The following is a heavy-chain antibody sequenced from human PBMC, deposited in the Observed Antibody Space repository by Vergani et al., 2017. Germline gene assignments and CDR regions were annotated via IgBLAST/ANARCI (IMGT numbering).Heavy chain of an antibody. Sequence: EVQLVESGGGLVKPGGSLRLSCAASGFTFSGSAMHWVRQASGKGLEWVGRIRSKANSYATAYAASVKGRFTISSDDSKNTAYLPMNSLKTEDTAVYYCTRLRDYYDSSGYLHWGQGTLVTVSS. D-gene: IGHD3-22*01. V-gene: IGHV3-73*01. CDR3: TRLRDYYDSSGYLH. CDR2: IRSKANSYAT. CDR1: GFTFSGSA. J-gene: IGHJ4*02.